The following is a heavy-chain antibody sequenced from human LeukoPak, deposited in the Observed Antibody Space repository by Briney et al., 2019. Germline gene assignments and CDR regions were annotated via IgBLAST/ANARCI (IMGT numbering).Heavy chain of an antibody. Sequence: VASVKVSCKASGYTFTDYYMHWVRQAPGQGLEWMGWINPHNGGTNYAQKFQGRVTMTTDTSISTAYMDGSWLRSDDTAVYYCARKALIGSGTLFDFWGQGILVTVSS. V-gene: IGHV1-2*02. CDR3: ARKALIGSGTLFDF. CDR1: GYTFTDYY. J-gene: IGHJ4*02. CDR2: INPHNGGT. D-gene: IGHD1-1*01.